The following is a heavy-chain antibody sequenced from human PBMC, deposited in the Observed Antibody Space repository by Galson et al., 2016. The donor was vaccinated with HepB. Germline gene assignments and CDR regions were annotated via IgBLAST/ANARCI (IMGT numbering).Heavy chain of an antibody. J-gene: IGHJ4*02. D-gene: IGHD5-24*01. CDR3: ARSRRDGYNSILNFDY. CDR2: LDWDDNK. V-gene: IGHV2-70*01. Sequence: PALVKPTQTLTLTCTFSGFSLNTSAMCVSWIRQPPGKALEWLALLDWDDNKFYSTSLKTRLTISKDTSKNQVVLTMANMDPVDTATYYCARSRRDGYNSILNFDYWGPGALVTVSS. CDR1: GFSLNTSAMC.